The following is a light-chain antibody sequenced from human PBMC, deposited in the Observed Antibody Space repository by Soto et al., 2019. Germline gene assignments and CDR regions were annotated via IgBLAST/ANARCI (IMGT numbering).Light chain of an antibody. CDR1: SSDVGNYDF. Sequence: QSALTQPASVSGSPGQSITLSCTGTSSDVGNYDFVSWYQQYPGKAPKLIIYEVTNRPSGVSSRFSGSKSGNTASLTISGLRSEDEAAYYCSSYTTSTTLFYVFGAGIKVTVL. V-gene: IGLV2-14*01. CDR3: SSYTTSTTLFYV. CDR2: EVT. J-gene: IGLJ1*01.